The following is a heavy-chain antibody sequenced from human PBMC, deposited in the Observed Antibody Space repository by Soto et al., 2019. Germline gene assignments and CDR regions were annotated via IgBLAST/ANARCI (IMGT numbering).Heavy chain of an antibody. CDR2: ISSSSSYR. V-gene: IGHV3-21*01. Sequence: EVQLVESGGGLVKPGGSLRLSCAASGFTFSSYNMNWVRQVQGKVLEWVTSISSSSSYRYYADSVKGRFTISRDNAKNSLYLQMNSLRAEDTAVYYCARVVDYYDPYYYYGMDVWGQVTTVTVSS. CDR1: GFTFSSYN. J-gene: IGHJ6*02. D-gene: IGHD3-22*01. CDR3: ARVVDYYDPYYYYGMDV.